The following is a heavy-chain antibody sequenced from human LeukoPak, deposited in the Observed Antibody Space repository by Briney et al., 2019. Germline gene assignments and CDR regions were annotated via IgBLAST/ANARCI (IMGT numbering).Heavy chain of an antibody. V-gene: IGHV3-30-3*01. J-gene: IGHJ4*02. CDR2: ISYDGSNK. D-gene: IGHD3-22*01. CDR3: AKGLWPEYYYDSSGSPGGQNFDY. CDR1: GFTFSSYA. Sequence: PGRSLRLSCAASGFTFSSYAMHWVRQAPGKGLEWVAVISYDGSNKYYADSVKGRFTISRDNSKNTLYLQMNSLRAEDTAVYYCAKGLWPEYYYDSSGSPGGQNFDYWGQGTLVTVSS.